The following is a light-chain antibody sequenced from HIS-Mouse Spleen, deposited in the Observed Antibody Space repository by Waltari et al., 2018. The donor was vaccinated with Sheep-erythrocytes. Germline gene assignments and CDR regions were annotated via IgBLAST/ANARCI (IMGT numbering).Light chain of an antibody. J-gene: IGLJ2*01. CDR1: KVGAKY. Sequence: SYELTQPPSVSVSPGPNARIPFSGDKVGAKYAYWYQQKPVQSPVLVIYQDSKRPSGIPERFSGSNSGNTATLTISGTQAMDEADYYCQAWDSSTAVFGGGTKLTVL. V-gene: IGLV3-1*01. CDR3: QAWDSSTAV. CDR2: QDS.